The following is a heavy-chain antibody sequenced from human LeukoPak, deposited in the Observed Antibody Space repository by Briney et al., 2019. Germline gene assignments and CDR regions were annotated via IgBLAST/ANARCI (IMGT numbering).Heavy chain of an antibody. CDR1: GYSISSGYY. V-gene: IGHV4-38-2*02. CDR2: IYHSGST. D-gene: IGHD3-22*01. Sequence: SETLSLTCTVSGYSISSGYYWGWIRQPPGKGLELIGSIYHSGSTYYNPSLKSRVTISVDTSKNQFSLKLSSVTAADTAVYYCARGDYYYDTTAGWFDPWGQGTLVTVSS. J-gene: IGHJ5*02. CDR3: ARGDYYYDTTAGWFDP.